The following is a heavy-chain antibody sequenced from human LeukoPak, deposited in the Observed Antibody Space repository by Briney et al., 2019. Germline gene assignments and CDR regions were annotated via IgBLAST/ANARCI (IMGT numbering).Heavy chain of an antibody. D-gene: IGHD6-13*01. CDR1: GFTFSSYA. J-gene: IGHJ4*02. CDR3: ARQSIPRYSSSWYYFDY. V-gene: IGHV3-30*04. CDR2: ISYDESNK. Sequence: GGSLRLSCAASGFTFSSYAMHWVRQAPGKGLEWVALISYDESNKYYADSVEGRFTISRDNSKNTLYLQMNSLRAEDTAVYYCARQSIPRYSSSWYYFDYWGQGTLVTVSS.